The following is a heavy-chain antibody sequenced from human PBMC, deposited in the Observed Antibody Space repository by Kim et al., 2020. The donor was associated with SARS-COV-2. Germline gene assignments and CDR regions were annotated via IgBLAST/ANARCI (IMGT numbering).Heavy chain of an antibody. Sequence: SVKVSCKASGGTFSSYAISWVRQAPGQGLEWMGGIIPIFGTANYAQKFQGRVTITADESTSTAYMELSSLRSEDTAVYYCARARRGDILTGYSFDYWGQGTLVTVSS. CDR1: GGTFSSYA. CDR2: IIPIFGTA. J-gene: IGHJ4*02. V-gene: IGHV1-69*13. D-gene: IGHD3-9*01. CDR3: ARARRGDILTGYSFDY.